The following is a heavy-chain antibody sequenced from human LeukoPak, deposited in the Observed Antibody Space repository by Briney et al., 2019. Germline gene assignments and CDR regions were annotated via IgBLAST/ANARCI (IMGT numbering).Heavy chain of an antibody. Sequence: PSDTLSLTCIISGGSISSSTYYWGWIRQPPGKGLEWIGSIYHSGSTYYNPSLKSRVTISVDTSKNQFSLKLSSVTAADTAVYYCARGGDLWFGELQLGVFDYWGQGTLVTVSS. CDR3: ARGGDLWFGELQLGVFDY. CDR1: GGSISSSTYY. CDR2: IYHSGST. D-gene: IGHD3-10*01. J-gene: IGHJ4*02. V-gene: IGHV4-39*07.